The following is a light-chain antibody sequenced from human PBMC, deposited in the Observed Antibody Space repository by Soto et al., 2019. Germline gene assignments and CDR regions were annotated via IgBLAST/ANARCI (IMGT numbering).Light chain of an antibody. V-gene: IGKV3-20*01. J-gene: IGKJ1*01. CDR3: QQYGSPGT. CDR1: QYINTR. CDR2: QTS. Sequence: EIVLTQSPATLSSFPGDRVTLSCRASQYINTRLAWYQHRPGQAPRLLIYQTSLRAAGIPARFSASGSGTDFTLTISRLELEDFAVYYCQQYGSPGTFGQWTK.